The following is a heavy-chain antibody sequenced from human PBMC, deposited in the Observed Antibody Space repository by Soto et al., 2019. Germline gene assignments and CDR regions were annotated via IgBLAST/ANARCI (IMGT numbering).Heavy chain of an antibody. J-gene: IGHJ4*02. Sequence: PSETLSLICAVYGGSFSGYYWSWIRQPPGKGLEWIGEINHSGSTNYNPSLKSRVTISVDTSKNQFSLKLSSVTAADTAVYYCGRFSYSRRWYGRAYYFDYWGQGTLVTVSS. CDR1: GGSFSGYY. CDR3: GRFSYSRRWYGRAYYFDY. D-gene: IGHD6-13*01. V-gene: IGHV4-34*01. CDR2: INHSGST.